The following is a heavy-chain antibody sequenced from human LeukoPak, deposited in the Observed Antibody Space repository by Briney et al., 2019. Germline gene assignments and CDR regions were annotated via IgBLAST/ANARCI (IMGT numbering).Heavy chain of an antibody. D-gene: IGHD3-10*01. CDR3: TRVKNYYGSGSQKGWFDP. Sequence: GGSLRLSCTASGFTFGDYAMSWVRQAPGKGLEWVGFIRSKAYGGTTEYAASVKGRFTISRDDSKSIAYLQMNSLKTEDTAVYYCTRVKNYYGSGSQKGWFDPWGQGTLVTVSS. J-gene: IGHJ5*02. V-gene: IGHV3-49*04. CDR2: IRSKAYGGTT. CDR1: GFTFGDYA.